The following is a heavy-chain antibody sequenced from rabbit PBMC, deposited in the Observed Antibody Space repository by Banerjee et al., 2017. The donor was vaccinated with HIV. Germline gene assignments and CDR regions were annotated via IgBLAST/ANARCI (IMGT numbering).Heavy chain of an antibody. V-gene: IGHV1S45*01. CDR2: IYVGSSGVT. Sequence: QEQLEESGGDLVKPEGSLTLTCTASGIDFRSGYDMCWVRQAPGKGLEWIACIYVGSSGVTYDESWAKGLFTISKASSTTVTLQMTSLTAADTATYFCAREGLWCQGTLVTVS. J-gene: IGHJ3*01. CDR1: GIDFRSGYD. CDR3: AREGL.